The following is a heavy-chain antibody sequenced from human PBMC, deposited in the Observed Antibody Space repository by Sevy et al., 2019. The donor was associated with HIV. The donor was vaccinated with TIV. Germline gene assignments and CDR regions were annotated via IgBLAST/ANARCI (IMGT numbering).Heavy chain of an antibody. CDR2: IYYNGHI. V-gene: IGHV4-59*08. CDR1: GGSITSLY. CDR3: AGENAWGRGYS. D-gene: IGHD1-26*01. Sequence: SQTLSLTCTVSGGSITSLYWNWIRQPPGKGLEWIANIYYNGHINYNPSLKNRVTLSLDTSKNQCSLRLSSVTAADTAMYYCAGENAWGRGYSWGQGTLVTVSS. J-gene: IGHJ4*02.